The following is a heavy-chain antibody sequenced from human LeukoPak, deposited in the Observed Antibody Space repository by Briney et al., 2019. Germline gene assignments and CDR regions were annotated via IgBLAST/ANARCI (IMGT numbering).Heavy chain of an antibody. V-gene: IGHV5-51*07. CDR3: ATGYGSGRGAFDI. CDR2: IYPGDSDT. Sequence: KHGESLKIFCVGSGYRFTSYWIGWVHQMPGKAAEYMWIIYPGDSDTRYSPSFQGQFTISADKSISTAYLRWSSLQASDTAMYYCATGYGSGRGAFDIWGQGTMVTVSS. D-gene: IGHD6-19*01. J-gene: IGHJ3*02. CDR1: GYRFTSYW.